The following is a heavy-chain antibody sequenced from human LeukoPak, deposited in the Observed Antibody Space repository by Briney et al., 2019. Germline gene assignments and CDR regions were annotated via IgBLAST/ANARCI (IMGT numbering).Heavy chain of an antibody. D-gene: IGHD3-22*01. J-gene: IGHJ3*02. CDR2: IKQDGSEK. V-gene: IGHV3-7*01. CDR1: GFTFSSYW. CDR3: ARQRAVVIHDAFDI. Sequence: PGGSLRLSCAASGFTFSSYWMSWVRQAPGKGLEWVANIKQDGSEKYYVDSVKGRFTISRDNAKNSLYLQMSSLRAEDTAVYYCARQRAVVIHDAFDIWGQGTMVTVSS.